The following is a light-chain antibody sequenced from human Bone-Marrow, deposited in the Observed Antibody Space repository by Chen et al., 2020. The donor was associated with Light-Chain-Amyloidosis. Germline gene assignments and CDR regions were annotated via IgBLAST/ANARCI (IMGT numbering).Light chain of an antibody. Sequence: QSALTQPASVSGSPGQSITISCPGTSSDVGGDNHVSWYQQHPDKAPKLMIYEVTNRRSWVPDRFSGSKSDNTASMTISGLQTEAEADYFCSSCTITDTLVFGSGTRVTDL. V-gene: IGLV2-14*01. CDR1: SSDVGGDNH. CDR2: EVT. J-gene: IGLJ1*01. CDR3: SSCTITDTLV.